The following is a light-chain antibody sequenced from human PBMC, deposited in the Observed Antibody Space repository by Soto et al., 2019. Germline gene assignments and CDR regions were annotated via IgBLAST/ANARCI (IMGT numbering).Light chain of an antibody. CDR2: EVS. V-gene: IGLV2-8*01. Sequence: QSALTQPPSASGSPGQSVTISCTGTSSDIGGYNFVSWYQQHPGKVPKLMIYEVSKRPSGVPDRFSGSKSGNTASLTVSGLQAEDEADYYCSSYAGSNKRVFGTGTQLTVL. J-gene: IGLJ1*01. CDR1: SSDIGGYNF. CDR3: SSYAGSNKRV.